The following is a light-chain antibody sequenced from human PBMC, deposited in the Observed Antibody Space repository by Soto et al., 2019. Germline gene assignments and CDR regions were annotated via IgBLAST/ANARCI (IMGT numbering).Light chain of an antibody. J-gene: IGLJ2*01. Sequence: QSVLTQPASVSGSPGQSITISCTGTSSDIGTYNSVSWYQQHADKVPKLMVYDVTNRPSGVSDRFSGSKSGNTASLTISGLQAEEEADYYCTSYTTSSTLVFGGGTKLTVL. CDR3: TSYTTSSTLV. V-gene: IGLV2-14*01. CDR2: DVT. CDR1: SSDIGTYNS.